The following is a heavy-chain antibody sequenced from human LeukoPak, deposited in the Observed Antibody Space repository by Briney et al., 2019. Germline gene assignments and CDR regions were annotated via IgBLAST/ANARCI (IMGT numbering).Heavy chain of an antibody. D-gene: IGHD5-18*01. CDR1: GFTFSSYG. CDR2: IKKDGSDK. CDR3: ARDLSGVTGYTYGRGIDY. J-gene: IGHJ4*02. V-gene: IGHV3-7*01. Sequence: PGGSLRLSCAASGFTFSSYGMSWVRQAPGKGLEWVANIKKDGSDKYYVDSVKGRFTISRDNAKTSLYLQMNSLRAEDTAVYYCARDLSGVTGYTYGRGIDYWGQGTLVTVSS.